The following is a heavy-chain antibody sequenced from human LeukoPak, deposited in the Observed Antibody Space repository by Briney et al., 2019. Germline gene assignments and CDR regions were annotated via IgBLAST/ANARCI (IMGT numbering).Heavy chain of an antibody. CDR3: AKDIGFGELGRNFQH. CDR2: ISWNSGSI. CDR1: GFTFSSYA. Sequence: GGSLRLSCAASGFTFSSYAMSWVRQAPGKGLEWVSGISWNSGSIGYADSVKGRFTISRDNAKNSLYLQMNSLRAEDTALYYCAKDIGFGELGRNFQHWGQGTLVTVSS. D-gene: IGHD3-10*01. V-gene: IGHV3-9*01. J-gene: IGHJ1*01.